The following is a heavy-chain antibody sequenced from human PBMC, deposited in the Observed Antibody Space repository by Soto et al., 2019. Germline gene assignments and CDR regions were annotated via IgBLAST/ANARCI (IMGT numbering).Heavy chain of an antibody. V-gene: IGHV3-21*01. CDR1: GFTFRTYT. CDR3: ARDRGYDAHDYYYNAMDV. J-gene: IGHJ6*02. Sequence: EVQLVESGGGLVKPGGSLRLSCISSGFTFRTYTMNWVRQAPGKGLEWVSGIRGFSPYTFYAESVKGRFTISRDNAKNSRYLQMNSLRAEDTAVYYCARDRGYDAHDYYYNAMDVWGQGTTVTFSS. CDR2: IRGFSPYT. D-gene: IGHD2-15*01.